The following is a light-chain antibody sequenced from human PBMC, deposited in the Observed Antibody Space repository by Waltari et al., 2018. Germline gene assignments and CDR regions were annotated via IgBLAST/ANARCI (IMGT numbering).Light chain of an antibody. V-gene: IGLV1-51*01. J-gene: IGLJ2*01. CDR3: ATWDSSLSVGHVV. CDR2: DKN. CDR1: SSNIGKNY. Sequence: QSVLTQPPSVSAAPGQKVSISCSGSSSNIGKNYVSWYQQLPGTAPKLIIYDKNKRPSGTPDRFSGSKSGTSATLGITGLQTGDEADYYCATWDSSLSVGHVVFGGGTKLTVL.